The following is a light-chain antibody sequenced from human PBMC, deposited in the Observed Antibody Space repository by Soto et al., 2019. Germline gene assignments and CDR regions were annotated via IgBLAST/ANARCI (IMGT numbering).Light chain of an antibody. J-gene: IGKJ1*01. CDR1: QSVSSD. CDR2: ATS. Sequence: EIVMTQSPAILSVSPGERATLSCRASQSVSSDLAWYQHKPGQAPRLLIYATSTRATGIPARFSGSGSGTEFTLTISSLQSEDFAVYYCQQYNNWPPWTFGQGTKVEIK. CDR3: QQYNNWPPWT. V-gene: IGKV3-15*01.